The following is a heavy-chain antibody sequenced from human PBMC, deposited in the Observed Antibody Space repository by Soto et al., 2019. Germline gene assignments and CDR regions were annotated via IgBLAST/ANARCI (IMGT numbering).Heavy chain of an antibody. D-gene: IGHD3-10*01. CDR2: IYYSGST. J-gene: IGHJ4*02. CDR3: ACRSDGGSGSYDY. V-gene: IGHV4-61*01. Sequence: SETLSLTCTVSGGSVSSGSYYWSWFRQPPGKGVEWIGYIYYSGSTNYNPSLKSRVTISVDTSKNQFSLKLSSVTAADTAVYYCACRSDGGSGSYDYWGQGTLVTVSS. CDR1: GGSVSSGSYY.